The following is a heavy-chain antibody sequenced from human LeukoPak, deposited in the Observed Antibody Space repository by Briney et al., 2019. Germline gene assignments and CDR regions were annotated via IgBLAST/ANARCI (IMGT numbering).Heavy chain of an antibody. CDR1: GGSISSGDYY. CDR3: ASDLRDDWFDP. V-gene: IGHV4-30-4*08. Sequence: ASQTLSLTCTVSGGSISSGDYYWSWIRQPPGKGLEWIGYIYYSGSTYYNPSLKSRVTISVDTSKNQFSLKLSSVTAADTAVYYCASDLRDDWFDPWGQGTLVTVSS. CDR2: IYYSGST. J-gene: IGHJ5*02. D-gene: IGHD3-10*01.